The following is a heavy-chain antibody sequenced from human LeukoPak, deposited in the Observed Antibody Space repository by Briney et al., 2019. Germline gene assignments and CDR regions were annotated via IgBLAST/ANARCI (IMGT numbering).Heavy chain of an antibody. CDR1: GYTFTGYY. CDR2: ISPNSGGT. Sequence: PVASVKVSCKASGYTFTGYYMHWVRQAPGQGLEWMGWISPNSGGTNYAQKFQGRVTMTRDTSISTAYMELSRLRSDDTAVYYCARDLTAGYSSSGGYWGQGTLVTVSS. J-gene: IGHJ4*02. V-gene: IGHV1-2*02. CDR3: ARDLTAGYSSSGGY. D-gene: IGHD6-13*01.